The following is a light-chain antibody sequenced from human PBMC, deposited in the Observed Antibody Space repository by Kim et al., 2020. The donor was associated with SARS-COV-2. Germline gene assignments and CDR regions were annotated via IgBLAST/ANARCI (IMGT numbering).Light chain of an antibody. Sequence: QSITISCTGTSSDVGGYTYVSWYQQHPGKAPKLMIYDVSNWPSGISNRFSGSKSGNTASLTISGLQAEDEADYYCSSYTSSSTLRVFGGGTQLTVL. V-gene: IGLV2-14*03. CDR2: DVS. CDR3: SSYTSSSTLRV. CDR1: SSDVGGYTY. J-gene: IGLJ3*02.